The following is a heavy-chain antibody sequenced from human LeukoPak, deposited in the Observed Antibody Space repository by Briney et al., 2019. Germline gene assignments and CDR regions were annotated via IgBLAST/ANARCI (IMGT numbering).Heavy chain of an antibody. CDR1: GFTFSSYA. Sequence: GSLRLSCAASGFTFSSYAMSWVRQAPGKGLEWVSAISGSGGSTYYADSVKGRFTISRDNSKNTLYLQMNSLRAEDTAVYYCAKEDPYYDSSGYYSYYFDYWGQGTLVTVSS. CDR2: ISGSGGST. J-gene: IGHJ4*02. V-gene: IGHV3-23*01. CDR3: AKEDPYYDSSGYYSYYFDY. D-gene: IGHD3-22*01.